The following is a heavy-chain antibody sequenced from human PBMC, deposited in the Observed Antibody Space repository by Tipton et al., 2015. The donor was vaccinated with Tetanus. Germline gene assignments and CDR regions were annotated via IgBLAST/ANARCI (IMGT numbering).Heavy chain of an antibody. V-gene: IGHV3-30*04. CDR2: ISYDGSNK. CDR1: GFTFSSYA. J-gene: IGHJ4*02. CDR3: AKVPSYCGGDCYSN. D-gene: IGHD2-21*02. Sequence: SLRLSCAASGFTFSSYAMHWVRQAPGKGLEWVAVISYDGSNKYYADSVKGRFTISRDNSKNTLYLQINSLRAEDTAVYYCAKVPSYCGGDCYSNWGQGTLVTVSS.